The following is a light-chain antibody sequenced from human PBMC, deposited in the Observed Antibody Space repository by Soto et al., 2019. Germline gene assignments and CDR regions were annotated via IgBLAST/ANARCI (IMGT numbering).Light chain of an antibody. J-gene: IGKJ5*01. Sequence: EIVLTQSPATLSVSPGERATLSCRASQSLTSNLAWYQQKPGQAPRLLIYDASNRATGIPARFSGTGSGTDFTLTINNLEPEDFAVYYCQVRTNWSIAFGRGTRLEIK. CDR2: DAS. CDR3: QVRTNWSIA. CDR1: QSLTSN. V-gene: IGKV3-11*01.